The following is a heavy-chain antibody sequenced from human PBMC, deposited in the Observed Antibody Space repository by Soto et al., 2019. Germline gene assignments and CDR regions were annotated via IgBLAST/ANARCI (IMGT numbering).Heavy chain of an antibody. CDR1: GYTFTSYG. CDR3: ARGPPPTHGDSDKNNWFEP. Sequence: VSSVKVSCKASGYTFTSYGISWVRQAPGQGLEWMGWISAYNGNTNYAQKLQGRVTMTTDTSTSTAYMELKSLRSDDTAVYYCARGPPPTHGDSDKNNWFEPWGQGTLVNVS. CDR2: ISAYNGNT. J-gene: IGHJ5*02. V-gene: IGHV1-18*04.